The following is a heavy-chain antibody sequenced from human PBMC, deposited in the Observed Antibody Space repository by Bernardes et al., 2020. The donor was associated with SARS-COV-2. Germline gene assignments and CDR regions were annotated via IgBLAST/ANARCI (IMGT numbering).Heavy chain of an antibody. CDR1: GFTFSSYW. D-gene: IGHD3-3*01. CDR2: INQDESEK. J-gene: IGHJ4*02. CDR3: ARDFGGGENDY. V-gene: IGHV3-7*03. Sequence: GGSLRRSCAASGFTFSSYWMTWVRQAPGMGLEWVANINQDESEKYYVDSVKGRFTISRDNAKNSLYLQMNSLRPEDTALYYCARDFGGGENDYWGQGTLVTVSS.